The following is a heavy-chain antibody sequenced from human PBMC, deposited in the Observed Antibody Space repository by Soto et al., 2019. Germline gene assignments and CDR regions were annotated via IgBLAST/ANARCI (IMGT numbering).Heavy chain of an antibody. CDR3: GRSRGGVVDR. Sequence: QVQLQESGPGLVKPSDTLSLTCAVSGYSISSSNWWGWIRQPPGKGLEWIGYIYYSGSTYYNPSLKSRVTMPVHPPTRPSSLTLSSVTAADTAGYYGGRSRGGVVDRWCQGPMVTASS. V-gene: IGHV4-28*01. D-gene: IGHD2-15*01. CDR2: IYYSGST. CDR1: GYSISSSNW. J-gene: IGHJ5*02.